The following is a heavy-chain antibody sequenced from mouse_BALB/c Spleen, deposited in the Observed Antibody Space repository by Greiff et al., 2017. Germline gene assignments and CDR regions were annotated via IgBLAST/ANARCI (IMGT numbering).Heavy chain of an antibody. V-gene: IGHV5-17*02. D-gene: IGHD2-4*01. CDR1: GFTFSSFG. CDR2: ISSGSSTI. CDR3: ERSDYDSEDWYFDV. Sequence: EVKLMESGGGLVQPGGSRKLSCAASGFTFSSFGMHWVRQAPEKGLEWVAYISSGSSTIYYADTVKGRFTIARDNPKNTLFLQMTSLRSEDTAMYYCERSDYDSEDWYFDVWGAGTTVTVSS. J-gene: IGHJ1*01.